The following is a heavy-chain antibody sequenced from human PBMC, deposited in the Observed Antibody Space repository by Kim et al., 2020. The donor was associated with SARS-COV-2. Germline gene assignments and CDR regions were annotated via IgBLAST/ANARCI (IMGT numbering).Heavy chain of an antibody. J-gene: IGHJ1*01. CDR3: ASSYFYGSETHNYFQN. D-gene: IGHD3-10*01. V-gene: IGHV3-23*01. CDR1: GFTFGSYA. CDR2: LIGAGATA. Sequence: GGSLRLSCAASGFTFGSYAMSWVRQAPGKGLEWVSLIGAGATAFYADSVKSRFTISRDNSKNTLYLQMASLRAEDTGIYYCASSYFYGSETHNYFQNWG.